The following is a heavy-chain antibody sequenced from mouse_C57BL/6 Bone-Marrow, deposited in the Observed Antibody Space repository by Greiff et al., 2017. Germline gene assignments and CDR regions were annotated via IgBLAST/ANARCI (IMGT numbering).Heavy chain of an antibody. J-gene: IGHJ1*03. CDR3: ARLEFDGSSGDWYFDV. D-gene: IGHD1-1*01. V-gene: IGHV1-85*01. Sequence: VKLVESGPELVKPGASVKLSCKASGYTFTSYDINWVKQRPGQGLEWIGWIYPRDGSTKYNEKFMGKATLTVDTSSSTAYMELHSLTSEDSAVYFCARLEFDGSSGDWYFDVWGTGTTVTVSS. CDR2: IYPRDGST. CDR1: GYTFTSYD.